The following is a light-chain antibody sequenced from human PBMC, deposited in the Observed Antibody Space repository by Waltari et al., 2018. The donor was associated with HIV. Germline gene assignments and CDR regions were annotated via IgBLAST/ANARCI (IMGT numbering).Light chain of an antibody. Sequence: QTVVTQEPSFSVSPGGTVTLTCGLSSGSVSTSYYPSWYQQTPGQAPPTLIFRTNTLSSGVPDPFPGSILGNKAALTITGAQADDESDYYCVLYMGSGIWVFGGGTKLTVL. V-gene: IGLV8-61*01. CDR1: SGSVSTSYY. CDR2: RTN. CDR3: VLYMGSGIWV. J-gene: IGLJ3*02.